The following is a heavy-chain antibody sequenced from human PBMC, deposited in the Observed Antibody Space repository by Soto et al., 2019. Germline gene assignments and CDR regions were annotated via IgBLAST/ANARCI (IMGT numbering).Heavy chain of an antibody. J-gene: IGHJ6*02. V-gene: IGHV4-34*01. Sequence: SETLSLTCAVYGGSFSGYYWSWIRQPPGKGLEWIGEINHSGSTNYNPSLKSRVTISVDTSKNQFSLKLSSVTAADTAVYYCGRGEYFNWNYAGDYYYGMDVWGQGTTVTVSS. D-gene: IGHD1-7*01. CDR2: INHSGST. CDR3: GRGEYFNWNYAGDYYYGMDV. CDR1: GGSFSGYY.